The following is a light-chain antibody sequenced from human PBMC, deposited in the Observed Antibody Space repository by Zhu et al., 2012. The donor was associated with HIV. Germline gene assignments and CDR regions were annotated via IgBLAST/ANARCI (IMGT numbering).Light chain of an antibody. CDR1: QSVTNNY. V-gene: IGKV3-20*01. CDR2: GAS. Sequence: EIVLTQSPGTLSLSPGERATLSCRASQSVTNNYLAWYQQRVGQAPRLLIHGASSRATGIPDRLSGSGSETDFTLTITRLEPEDFAVYYCQQYGSSPRTFGQGTKVEIK. J-gene: IGKJ1*01. CDR3: QQYGSSPRT.